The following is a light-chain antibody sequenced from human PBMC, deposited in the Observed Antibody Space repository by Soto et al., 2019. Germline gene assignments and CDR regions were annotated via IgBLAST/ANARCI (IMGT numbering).Light chain of an antibody. CDR1: QSISGW. CDR2: EAS. V-gene: IGKV1-5*03. CDR3: QQYDVYST. Sequence: SQIIQSPSTLSASVGGTVTITCRASQSISGWMAWYQQRPGVAPRLLIYEASTLQSGVPSRFSGSGYGTVFTLTISRLQPDDSATYYCQQYDVYSTFGQGTRWIS. J-gene: IGKJ1*01.